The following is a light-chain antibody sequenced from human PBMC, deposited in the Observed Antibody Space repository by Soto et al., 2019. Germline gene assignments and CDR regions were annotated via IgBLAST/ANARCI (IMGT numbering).Light chain of an antibody. V-gene: IGKV1-5*01. CDR3: QQYNSYPWT. CDR1: QSVSSR. Sequence: DIQMTQSPFTLSASVGDRVTITCRASQSVSSRLAWHQQKPGKAPKVLIYDASNLKSGVPSRFSGSGSGTEFTLTISSLQPDDFATYYCQQYNSYPWTFGQVTKGDIK. CDR2: DAS. J-gene: IGKJ1*01.